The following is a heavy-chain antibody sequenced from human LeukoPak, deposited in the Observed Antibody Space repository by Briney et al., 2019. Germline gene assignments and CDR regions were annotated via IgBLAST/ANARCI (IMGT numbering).Heavy chain of an antibody. CDR1: GFTFDDYT. D-gene: IGHD3-10*01. Sequence: GGSLRLSCAASGFTFDDYTMHWVRQAPGKGLEWVSLISWDGGSTYYADSVKGRFTISRDNSKNSLYLQMNSLRTEDTALYYCAKTGSGSYEAPLDYWGRGTLVTVSS. CDR2: ISWDGGST. CDR3: AKTGSGSYEAPLDY. V-gene: IGHV3-43*01. J-gene: IGHJ4*02.